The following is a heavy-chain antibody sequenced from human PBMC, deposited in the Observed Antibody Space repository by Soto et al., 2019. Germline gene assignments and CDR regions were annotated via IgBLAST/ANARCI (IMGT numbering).Heavy chain of an antibody. V-gene: IGHV4-59*01. J-gene: IGHJ4*02. CDR1: GGSISSYY. CDR3: AREIRDSSGYLGPFDY. D-gene: IGHD3-22*01. Sequence: PSETLSLTCTVSGGSISSYYWSWIRQPPGKGLEWIGYIYYSGSTNYNPSLKSRVTISVDTSKNQFSLKLSSVTAADTAVYYCAREIRDSSGYLGPFDYWGQGTLVTVSS. CDR2: IYYSGST.